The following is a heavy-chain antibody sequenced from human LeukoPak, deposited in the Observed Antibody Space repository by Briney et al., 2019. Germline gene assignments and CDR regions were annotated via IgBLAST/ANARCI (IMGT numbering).Heavy chain of an antibody. CDR1: GGSISNHY. D-gene: IGHD3-16*01. CDR2: IYYSGST. CDR3: AKHLTNAYYDMIWFDP. V-gene: IGHV4-59*11. J-gene: IGHJ5*02. Sequence: SETLSLTCTVFGGSISNHYWSWIRQAPGKGPEWIGYIYYSGSTNYNPSVKSRVTISVDTSKNEFSLRLSSVTAADTAVYYCAKHLTNAYYDMIWFDPWGQGTLVTVSS.